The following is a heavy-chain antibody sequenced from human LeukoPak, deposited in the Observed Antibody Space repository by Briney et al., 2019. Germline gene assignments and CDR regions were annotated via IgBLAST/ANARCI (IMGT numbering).Heavy chain of an antibody. CDR3: AASPYDSSGYCFDY. J-gene: IGHJ4*02. CDR2: INVSNGNT. CDR1: RLTVTSSA. V-gene: IGHV1-58*02. Sequence: ASVKVSCKASRLTVTSSAMQWVRQARGQRVEWMGWINVSNGNTNYAHKFQERVTITRNTSTSTAYKELSSLRSEDTAVYYCAASPYDSSGYCFDYWGQGTLVTVSS. D-gene: IGHD3-22*01.